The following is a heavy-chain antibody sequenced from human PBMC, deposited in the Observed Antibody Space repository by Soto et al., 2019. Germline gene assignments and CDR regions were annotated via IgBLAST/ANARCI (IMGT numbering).Heavy chain of an antibody. V-gene: IGHV4-30-2*01. CDR3: ASMRGGYDSRVYDY. D-gene: IGHD3-22*01. Sequence: SETLSLTCAVSGGSISSGGYSWSWIRQPPGKGLEWIGYIYHSGSTYYNPSLKSRVTISVDRSKNQFSLKLSSVTAADTAVYYCASMRGGYDSRVYDYGGQGTLVTVSS. J-gene: IGHJ4*02. CDR2: IYHSGST. CDR1: GGSISSGGYS.